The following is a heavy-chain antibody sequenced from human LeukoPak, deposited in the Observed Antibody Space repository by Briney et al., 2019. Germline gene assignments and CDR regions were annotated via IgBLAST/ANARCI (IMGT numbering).Heavy chain of an antibody. CDR3: GRYFHGSGYYYRVGSFDY. CDR2: FDPEEGEI. J-gene: IGHJ4*02. CDR1: GDTLTKLI. V-gene: IGHV1-24*01. D-gene: IGHD3-10*01. Sequence: ASVKVSCKISGDTLTKLIIHWVRQAPGKGLEWMGGFDPEEGEIIYAQKFQGRVTLTEDTSADTAYMELSGLRSEDTAVYFCGRYFHGSGYYYRVGSFDYWGQGSLVTVSS.